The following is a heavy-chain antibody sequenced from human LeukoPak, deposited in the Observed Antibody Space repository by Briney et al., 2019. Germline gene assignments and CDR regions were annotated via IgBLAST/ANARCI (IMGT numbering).Heavy chain of an antibody. J-gene: IGHJ3*02. D-gene: IGHD3-22*01. Sequence: SETLSLTCTVSGGSISSYYWSWIRQPPGKGLEWIGYIYYSGSTNYNPSLRSRVTISVDTSKSQFSLKLSSVTAADTAVYYCAGTYYYDSSGYYYYGSAAFDIWGQGTMVTVSS. V-gene: IGHV4-59*01. CDR3: AGTYYYDSSGYYYYGSAAFDI. CDR2: IYYSGST. CDR1: GGSISSYY.